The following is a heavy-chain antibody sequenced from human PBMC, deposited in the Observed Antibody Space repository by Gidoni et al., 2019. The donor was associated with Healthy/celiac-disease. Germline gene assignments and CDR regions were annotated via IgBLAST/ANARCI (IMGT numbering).Heavy chain of an antibody. V-gene: IGHV4-30-4*01. CDR2: IYYSGST. CDR1: GGSISSGDYY. Sequence: QVQLQESGPGLVKPSQTLSLTCTVSGGSISSGDYYWSWIRQPPGKGLEWIGYIYYSGSTYYNPSLKSRVTISVDTSKNQFSLKLSSVTAADTAVYYCARSAMPNSGHGSSGWYAQMGYYFDYWGQGTLVTVSS. CDR3: ARSAMPNSGHGSSGWYAQMGYYFDY. D-gene: IGHD6-19*01. J-gene: IGHJ4*02.